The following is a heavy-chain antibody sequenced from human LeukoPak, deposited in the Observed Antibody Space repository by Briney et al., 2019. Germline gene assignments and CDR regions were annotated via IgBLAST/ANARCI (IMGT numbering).Heavy chain of an antibody. J-gene: IGHJ5*02. Sequence: PSETLSLTCAVYGGSFSGYYWSWIRQPAGKGLEWIGRIYTSGSTNYNPSLKSRVTMSVDTSKNQFSLKLSSVTAADTAVYYCARDPIYGDYVTDWFDPWGQGTLVTVSS. CDR1: GGSFSGYY. D-gene: IGHD4-17*01. CDR2: IYTSGST. V-gene: IGHV4-4*07. CDR3: ARDPIYGDYVTDWFDP.